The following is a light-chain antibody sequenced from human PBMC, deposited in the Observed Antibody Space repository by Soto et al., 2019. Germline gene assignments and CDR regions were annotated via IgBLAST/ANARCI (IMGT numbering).Light chain of an antibody. CDR2: EVS. CDR1: SSDVGGYNY. CDR3: SSYAGSNKSLV. J-gene: IGLJ1*01. V-gene: IGLV2-8*01. Sequence: QSVLTQPPSASGSPGQSVTISCTGTSSDVGGYNYVSWYQQHPGKAPKLMIYEVSKRPSGVPDRFSGSKSGNTASLTVSGLQAEDEADYYCSSYAGSNKSLVFGTRTKGTVL.